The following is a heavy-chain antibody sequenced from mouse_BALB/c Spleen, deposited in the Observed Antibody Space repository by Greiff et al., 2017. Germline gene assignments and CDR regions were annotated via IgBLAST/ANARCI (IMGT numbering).Heavy chain of an antibody. CDR3: IGAYYRYDYAMDY. J-gene: IGHJ4*01. V-gene: IGHV1S127*01. CDR2: IDPSDSYT. D-gene: IGHD2-14*01. CDR1: GYTFTSYW. Sequence: QVQLKQPGAELVKPGASVKMSCKASGYTFTSYWMHWVKQRPGQGLEWIGTIDPSDSYTSYNQKFKGKATLTVDTSSSTAYMQLSSLTSEDSAVYYCIGAYYRYDYAMDYWGQGTSVTVSS.